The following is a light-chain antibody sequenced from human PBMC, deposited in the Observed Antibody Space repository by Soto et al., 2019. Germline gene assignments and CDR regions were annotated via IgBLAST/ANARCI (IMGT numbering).Light chain of an antibody. Sequence: EIVMTQSPATLSVSPGERATLSCRASQRVSSNLAWYQQKPGQAPRLLIYGASTRATGIPAMFSGSGSGTEFSLTISSLQSEDFAFYYCQQYNNWPPRFGQGTKVEIK. J-gene: IGKJ1*01. CDR3: QQYNNWPPR. CDR1: QRVSSN. CDR2: GAS. V-gene: IGKV3-15*01.